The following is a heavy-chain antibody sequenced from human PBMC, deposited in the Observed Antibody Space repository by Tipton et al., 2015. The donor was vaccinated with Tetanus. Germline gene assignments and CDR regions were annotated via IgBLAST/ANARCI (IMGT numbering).Heavy chain of an antibody. CDR1: GASISSDDYY. Sequence: TLSLTCTVSGASISSDDYYWSWIRQSPGKGLEWIGYIYHSGSAYYRPSLKSRATISVDTSKNKFSLKVTSVTAADTAVYYCARIHDYWSGYFDFWGQGTPVTVSP. D-gene: IGHD3-3*01. V-gene: IGHV4-30-4*01. CDR2: IYHSGSA. J-gene: IGHJ4*02. CDR3: ARIHDYWSGYFDF.